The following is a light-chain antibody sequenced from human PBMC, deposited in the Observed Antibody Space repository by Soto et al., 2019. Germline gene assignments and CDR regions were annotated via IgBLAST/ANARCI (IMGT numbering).Light chain of an antibody. CDR2: AAS. CDR1: QDISND. Sequence: IQMTQSPSSLSASVGDRVTITCRASQDISNDLGWFQQKPGKAPKLLIYAASILQTGVPSRFSGSGSGSAFSLTITSLQPEDFATYYCLQDYSSPITFGQGTRLEIK. V-gene: IGKV1-6*01. CDR3: LQDYSSPIT. J-gene: IGKJ5*01.